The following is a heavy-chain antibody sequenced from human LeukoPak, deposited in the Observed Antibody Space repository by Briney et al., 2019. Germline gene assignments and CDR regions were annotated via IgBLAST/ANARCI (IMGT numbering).Heavy chain of an antibody. V-gene: IGHV4-39*07. CDR3: ARARDGYNYWDFYYYYMDV. J-gene: IGHJ6*03. CDR2: IYYSGST. D-gene: IGHD5-24*01. CDR1: GASISTNSYY. Sequence: PSETLSLTCTVSGASISTNSYYWGWIRQPPGKGLEWIGSIYYSGSTYYNPSLKSRVTISVDTSKNQFSLKLSSVTAADTAVYYCARARDGYNYWDFYYYYMDVWGKGTTVTVSS.